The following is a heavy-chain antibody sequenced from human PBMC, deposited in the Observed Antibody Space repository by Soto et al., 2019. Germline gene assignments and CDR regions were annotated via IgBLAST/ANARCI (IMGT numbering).Heavy chain of an antibody. Sequence: ASVKVSCKASGYTFITYAIYWVRQAPGQRLEWMGWINAGNGNTKYSQKFQGRVTITRDTSARTAYMELRSLQSEDTAVYYCARSIAARLYYFYDMDVWGQGTTVTVSS. J-gene: IGHJ6*02. V-gene: IGHV1-3*01. CDR2: INAGNGNT. CDR1: GYTFITYA. CDR3: ARSIAARLYYFYDMDV. D-gene: IGHD6-6*01.